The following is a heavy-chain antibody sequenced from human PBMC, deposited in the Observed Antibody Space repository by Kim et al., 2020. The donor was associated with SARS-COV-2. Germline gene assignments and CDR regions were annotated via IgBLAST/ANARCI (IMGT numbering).Heavy chain of an antibody. Sequence: SVKVSCKASGGTFSSYAISWVRQAPGQGLEWMGGIIPIFGTANYAQKFQGRVTITADESTSTAYMELSSLRSEDTAVYYCARVGYCSSTSCYEGSYYYGMDVWGQGTTVTVSS. J-gene: IGHJ6*02. D-gene: IGHD2-2*01. V-gene: IGHV1-69*13. CDR1: GGTFSSYA. CDR2: IIPIFGTA. CDR3: ARVGYCSSTSCYEGSYYYGMDV.